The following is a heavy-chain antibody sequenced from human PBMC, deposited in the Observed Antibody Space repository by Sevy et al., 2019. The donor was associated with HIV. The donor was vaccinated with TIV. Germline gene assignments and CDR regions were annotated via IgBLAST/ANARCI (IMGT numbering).Heavy chain of an antibody. Sequence: GGSLRLSCAASGFTFSSYSMNWVRQAPGKGLEWVSYISSSSSTIFYADSVKGRFTISRDNARNPLYLQMNSLGDEDTAVYYCAREGLESIRYQLLAYYYYGMDVWGQGTTVTVSS. CDR2: ISSSSSTI. J-gene: IGHJ6*02. CDR1: GFTFSSYS. D-gene: IGHD2-2*01. CDR3: AREGLESIRYQLLAYYYYGMDV. V-gene: IGHV3-48*02.